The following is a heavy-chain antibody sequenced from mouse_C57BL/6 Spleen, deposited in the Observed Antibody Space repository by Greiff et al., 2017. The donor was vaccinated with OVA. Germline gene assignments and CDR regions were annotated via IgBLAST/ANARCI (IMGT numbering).Heavy chain of an antibody. CDR1: GFTFSDFY. J-gene: IGHJ1*03. D-gene: IGHD1-1*01. CDR2: SRNKANDYTT. CDR3: ARVLYYYGSSWYFDV. Sequence: EVMLVESGGGLVQSGRSLRLSCATSGFTFSDFYMEWVRQAPGKGLEWIAASRNKANDYTTEYSASVKGRFIVSRDTSQSILYLQMNALRAEDTAIYYCARVLYYYGSSWYFDVWGTGTTVTVSS. V-gene: IGHV7-1*01.